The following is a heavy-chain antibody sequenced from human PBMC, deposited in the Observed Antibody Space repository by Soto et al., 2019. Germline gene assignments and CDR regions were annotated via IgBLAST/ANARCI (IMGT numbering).Heavy chain of an antibody. CDR1: GYTFTSYG. CDR3: ARDLPSYDSSGYYYEY. CDR2: ISAYNGNT. Sequence: GSVKVSCKASGYTFTSYGISWVRQAPGQGLEWMGWISAYNGNTNYAQKLQGRVTMTTDTSTSTAYMELRSLRSDDTAVYYCARDLPSYDSSGYYYEYWGQGTLVTVSS. V-gene: IGHV1-18*01. J-gene: IGHJ4*02. D-gene: IGHD3-22*01.